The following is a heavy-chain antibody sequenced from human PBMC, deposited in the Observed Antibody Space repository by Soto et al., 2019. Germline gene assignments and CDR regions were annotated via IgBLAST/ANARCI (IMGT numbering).Heavy chain of an antibody. Sequence: QVQLQQWGAGLLKPWETLSLTCGVYGASFSVYYWGWIRQPPGKGLEWIGGFNHSGSTNYNPALKSRVTISMDTPKYHLSLKLSSVTAADTAVYYCAREKHPWVAVPVRQLKSTWWFDSWGQGTLVTVSS. D-gene: IGHD6-19*01. V-gene: IGHV4-34*01. CDR1: GASFSVYY. CDR2: FNHSGST. CDR3: AREKHPWVAVPVRQLKSTWWFDS. J-gene: IGHJ5*01.